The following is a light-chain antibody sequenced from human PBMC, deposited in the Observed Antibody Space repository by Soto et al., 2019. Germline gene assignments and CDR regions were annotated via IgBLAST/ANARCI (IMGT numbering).Light chain of an antibody. Sequence: QSALTQPRSVSGSPGQSVTISCTGTNSDVGTYNYVSWYQQHPGKAPKLILYDVTKRPSGVPDRFSGSKSGNTASLIISGLQAADEAEYYCCCCSYAGSSSFRVLFGGGTKLTVL. V-gene: IGLV2-11*01. CDR3: CSYAGSSSFRVL. CDR1: NSDVGTYNY. CDR2: DVT. J-gene: IGLJ2*01.